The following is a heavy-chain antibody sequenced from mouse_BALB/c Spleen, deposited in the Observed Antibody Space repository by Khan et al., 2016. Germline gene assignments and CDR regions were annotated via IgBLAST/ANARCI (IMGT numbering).Heavy chain of an antibody. J-gene: IGHJ3*01. CDR3: PREEDGSAWFAY. CDR2: ILPGSGSTT. V-gene: IGHV1-9*01. CDR1: GYTFSSYW. D-gene: IGHD3-1*01. Sequence: QVQLKESGAELMKPGASVKISCKATGYTFSSYWIEWVKQRPGHGLEWIGEILPGSGSTTNYNEKFKGKATFTDDTSSNTAYMELSRLTSDASAVDYCPREEDGSAWFAYGGQGTLVTVS.